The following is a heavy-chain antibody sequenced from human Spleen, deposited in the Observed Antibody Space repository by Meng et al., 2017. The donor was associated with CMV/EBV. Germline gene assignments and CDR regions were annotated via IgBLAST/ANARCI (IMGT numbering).Heavy chain of an antibody. V-gene: IGHV1-69*04. CDR2: IIPILGVT. CDR1: GGIFSSYT. D-gene: IGHD7-27*01. CDR3: ARDNNWGPDY. J-gene: IGHJ4*02. Sequence: SVKVSCKASGGIFSSYTITWVRQAPGQGLEWMGRIIPILGVTHYAQIFQGRVTFTADKSTDTANMELSSLRSDDTAVYYCARDNNWGPDYWGQGTLVTVSS.